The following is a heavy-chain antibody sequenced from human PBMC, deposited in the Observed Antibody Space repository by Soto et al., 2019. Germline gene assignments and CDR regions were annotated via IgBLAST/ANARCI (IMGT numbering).Heavy chain of an antibody. CDR3: ARSLLQGDF. CDR1: GYTFIHDY. J-gene: IGHJ4*02. Sequence: QVQLVQSGAEVTKPGASVKVSCKASGYTFIHDYIHWVRQAPGQGLEWMAIINPNGGSTNYAQKFRGRVTVTSDTSTTTVSMELNSLGSDDTAVYFCARSLLQGDFWGQGTLVTVSS. V-gene: IGHV1-46*01. CDR2: INPNGGST. D-gene: IGHD2-21*01.